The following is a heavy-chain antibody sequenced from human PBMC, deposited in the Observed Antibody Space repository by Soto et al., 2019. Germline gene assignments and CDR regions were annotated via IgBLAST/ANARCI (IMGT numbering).Heavy chain of an antibody. CDR1: GFTFSSYA. CDR3: AKRGAGHYFDY. Sequence: EVQLLESGGGLVQPGGSLRLSCAASGFTFSSYAMSWVRQAPGKGLEWVSVISGSGDSTYYADSVKGRLTISRDNSKNTPYLPMNSLRAEDTAVYNCAKRGAGHYFDYWGQGTLVTVSS. V-gene: IGHV3-23*01. J-gene: IGHJ4*02. D-gene: IGHD6-19*01. CDR2: ISGSGDST.